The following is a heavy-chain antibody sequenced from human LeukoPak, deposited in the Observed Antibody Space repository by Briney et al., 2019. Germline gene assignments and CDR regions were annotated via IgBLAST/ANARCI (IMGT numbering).Heavy chain of an antibody. V-gene: IGHV3-23*01. CDR2: ISGSGGST. J-gene: IGHJ4*02. Sequence: GGSLRLSCAASGFTFSSYAMSWVRQAPGKGLEWVSAISGSGGSTYYADSVKGRFTISRDNSKNTLYLQMNSLRAEATAVYYCAKRAPGYDSSGYPYYFDYWGQGTLVTVSS. D-gene: IGHD3-22*01. CDR3: AKRAPGYDSSGYPYYFDY. CDR1: GFTFSSYA.